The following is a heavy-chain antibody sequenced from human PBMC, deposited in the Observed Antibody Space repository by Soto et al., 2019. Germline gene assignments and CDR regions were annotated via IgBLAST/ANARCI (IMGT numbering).Heavy chain of an antibody. Sequence: GGSLRLSCAASGFTFSSYSMNWVRQAPGKGLEWVSSISSSSSYIYYADSVKGRFTISRDNAKNSLYLQMNSLRPEDTAVYYCARHLSYSYDPFFDYWGQGPLVTVSS. CDR1: GFTFSSYS. CDR2: ISSSSSYI. D-gene: IGHD5-18*01. J-gene: IGHJ4*02. V-gene: IGHV3-21*01. CDR3: ARHLSYSYDPFFDY.